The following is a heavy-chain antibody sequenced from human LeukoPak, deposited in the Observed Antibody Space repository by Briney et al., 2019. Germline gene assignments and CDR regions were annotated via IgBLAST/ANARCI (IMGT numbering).Heavy chain of an antibody. CDR1: GGTFSSYA. J-gene: IGHJ3*02. CDR2: IIPIFGAA. D-gene: IGHD3-22*01. CDR3: VRAVYYDSSGYNYGGFDI. V-gene: IGHV1-69*05. Sequence: SVKVSCKASGGTFSSYAISWVRQDPGQGLEWMGRIIPIFGAANYAQRFQGRVSITTDESTSTAYMELSSLRSEDTAVYYCVRAVYYDSSGYNYGGFDIWGQGTMVTVSS.